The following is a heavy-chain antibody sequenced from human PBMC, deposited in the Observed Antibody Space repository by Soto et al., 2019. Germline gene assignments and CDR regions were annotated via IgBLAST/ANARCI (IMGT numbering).Heavy chain of an antibody. J-gene: IGHJ5*02. CDR1: GGTFSSYA. V-gene: IGHV1-69*01. D-gene: IGHD4-17*01. CDR3: ARLPLPMTTVTRGWFDP. CDR2: IIPIFGTA. Sequence: QVQLVQSGAEVKKPGSSVKVSCKASGGTFSSYAISWVRQAPGQGLEWMGGIIPIFGTANYAQKFQGRVTITADESTSTAYMELSSLRSEDTAVYSCARLPLPMTTVTRGWFDPWGQGTLVTVSS.